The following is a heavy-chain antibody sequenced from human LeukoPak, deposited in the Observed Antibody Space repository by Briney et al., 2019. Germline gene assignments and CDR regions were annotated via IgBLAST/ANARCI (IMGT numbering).Heavy chain of an antibody. CDR3: AKGIAVAGPLRSYYFDY. Sequence: SETLSLTCTVSGGSISSGGYYWSWIRQHPGKGLEWIGYIYYSGSTYYNPSLKSRVTISVDTSKNQSSLKLSSVTAADTAVYYCAKGIAVAGPLRSYYFDYWGQGTLVTVSS. J-gene: IGHJ4*02. CDR2: IYYSGST. D-gene: IGHD6-19*01. CDR1: GGSISSGGYY. V-gene: IGHV4-31*03.